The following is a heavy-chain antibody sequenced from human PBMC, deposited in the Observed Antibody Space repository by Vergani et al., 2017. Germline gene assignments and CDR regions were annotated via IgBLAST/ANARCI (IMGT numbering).Heavy chain of an antibody. D-gene: IGHD1-1*01. Sequence: EVELVQSGPEMRKPGESLKISCKGSEYSFGKYWIGWVRQRPGKGLEWMGIIYPADSDTRYSPSFQGQVTISAAKSISTAFLQWDSLKASDTALYYCARHTTYTDSWGQGTLVTVSS. V-gene: IGHV5-51*01. CDR1: EYSFGKYW. CDR3: ARHTTYTDS. J-gene: IGHJ4*02. CDR2: IYPADSDT.